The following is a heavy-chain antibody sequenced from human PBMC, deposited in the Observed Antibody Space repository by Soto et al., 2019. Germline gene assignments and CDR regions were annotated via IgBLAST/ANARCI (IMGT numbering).Heavy chain of an antibody. J-gene: IGHJ4*02. CDR2: INAGNGNT. V-gene: IGHV1-3*01. D-gene: IGHD3-10*01. CDR3: ARDQNGRGSYYNVFGY. Sequence: ASVKVSCKASGYTFTSYAMHWVRQAPGQRLEWMGWINAGNGNTKYSQKFQGRVTITRDTSASTAYMELSSLRSEDTAVYYCARDQNGRGSYYNVFGYWGQGTLVTVSS. CDR1: GYTFTSYA.